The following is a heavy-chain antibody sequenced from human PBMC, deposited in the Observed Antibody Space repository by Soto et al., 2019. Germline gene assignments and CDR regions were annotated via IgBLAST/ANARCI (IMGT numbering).Heavy chain of an antibody. Sequence: SETLSLTCTVSGGSVSSSSYYWGWIRQPPGKGLEWIGSIYYSGSTYYNPSLKSRVTISVDTSKNQFSLKLSSVTAADTAVYYCAKGRRITIFGVVVGYYGMDVWGQGTTVTVSS. CDR1: GGSVSSSSYY. CDR3: AKGRRITIFGVVVGYYGMDV. J-gene: IGHJ6*02. V-gene: IGHV4-39*01. CDR2: IYYSGST. D-gene: IGHD3-3*01.